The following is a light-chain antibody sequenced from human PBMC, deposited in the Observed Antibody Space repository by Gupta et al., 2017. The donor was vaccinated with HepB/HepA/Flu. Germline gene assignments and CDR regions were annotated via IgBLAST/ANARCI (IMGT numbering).Light chain of an antibody. CDR1: QSVGS. V-gene: IGKV3-20*01. Sequence: VLTQSPGTLSFSPVATATVSCRASQSVGSLAWYQQKPGQAPRLLIHGTSSRATGIPERFSGSGSGTDFALTISSLEPEDFAGYYCQQEDSSPQTFGQGTKVE. CDR3: QQEDSSPQT. CDR2: GTS. J-gene: IGKJ1*01.